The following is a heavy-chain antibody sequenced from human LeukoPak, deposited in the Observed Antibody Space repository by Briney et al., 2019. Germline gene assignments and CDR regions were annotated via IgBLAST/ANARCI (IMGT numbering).Heavy chain of an antibody. V-gene: IGHV4-61*02. J-gene: IGHJ6*04. CDR3: ARVYNVDV. CDR1: GGSISSGSYY. D-gene: IGHD1-14*01. Sequence: PSQTLSLTCTVSGGSISSGSYYWSWIRQPAGKGLEWIGRIYTSGSTNYNPSLKSRVTISVDTSKNQFSLKVTSVTAADTAVYYCARVYNVDVWGKGTTVTVSS. CDR2: IYTSGST.